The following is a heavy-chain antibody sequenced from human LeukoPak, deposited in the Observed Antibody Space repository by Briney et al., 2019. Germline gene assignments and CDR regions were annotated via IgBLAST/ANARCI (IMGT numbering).Heavy chain of an antibody. CDR2: ISSSGSTI. D-gene: IGHD3-10*01. V-gene: IGHV3-48*03. J-gene: IGHJ4*02. Sequence: GGSLRLSCAASGFTFSSYEMNWVRQAPGKGLEWVSYISSSGSTIYYADSVKGRFTISRDNAKNSLYLQMNSLRAKDTAVYYCASGGFGELSHDYWGQGTLVTVSS. CDR3: ASGGFGELSHDY. CDR1: GFTFSSYE.